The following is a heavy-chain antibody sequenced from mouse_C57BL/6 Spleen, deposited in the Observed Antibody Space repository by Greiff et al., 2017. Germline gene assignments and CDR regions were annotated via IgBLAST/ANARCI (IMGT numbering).Heavy chain of an antibody. Sequence: EVKLMESGGGLVKPGGSLKLSCAASGFTFSSYAMSWVRQTPEKRLEWVATISDGGSYTYYPDNVKGRFTISRDNAKNNLYLQMSHLKSEDTAMYYCAREGTTVRGPYYFDYWGQGTTLTVSS. CDR3: AREGTTVRGPYYFDY. D-gene: IGHD1-1*01. CDR2: ISDGGSYT. J-gene: IGHJ2*01. V-gene: IGHV5-4*01. CDR1: GFTFSSYA.